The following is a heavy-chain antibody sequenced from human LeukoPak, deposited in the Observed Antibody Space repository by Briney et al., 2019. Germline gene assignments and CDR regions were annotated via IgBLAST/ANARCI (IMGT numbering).Heavy chain of an antibody. J-gene: IGHJ3*02. Sequence: SETLSLTCSVSGGSISGHYWTWIRQPAGKGLEWIGRIYTSGSTNYNPSLKSRVTMSVDTSKNQFSLKLSSVTAADTAVYYCARGTPGYCSSTSCQNAFDIWGQGTMVTVSS. CDR1: GGSISGHY. D-gene: IGHD2-2*01. CDR3: ARGTPGYCSSTSCQNAFDI. V-gene: IGHV4-4*07. CDR2: IYTSGST.